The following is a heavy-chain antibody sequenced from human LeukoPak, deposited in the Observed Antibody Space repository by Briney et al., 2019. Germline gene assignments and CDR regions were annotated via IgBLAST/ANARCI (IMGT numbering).Heavy chain of an antibody. CDR3: ARVECSGGSCYFDY. CDR2: IYMSGST. D-gene: IGHD2-15*01. Sequence: SSETLSLTCSVSGGSITSYYWSWIRQPAGKGLEYIGRIYMSGSTNYNPSLKSRVTMSVDTSKNRFSLKLTSVTAADTAVYYCARVECSGGSCYFDYWGQGTLVTVSS. CDR1: GGSITSYY. V-gene: IGHV4-4*07. J-gene: IGHJ4*02.